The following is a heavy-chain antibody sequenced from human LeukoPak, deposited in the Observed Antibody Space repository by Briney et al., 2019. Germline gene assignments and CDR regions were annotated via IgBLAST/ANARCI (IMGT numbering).Heavy chain of an antibody. V-gene: IGHV1-46*01. CDR1: GYAFTSYY. J-gene: IGHJ6*03. Sequence: ASVKVSCKASGYAFTSYYMHWVRQAPGQGLEWMGIINPSGGSTSYAQKFQGRVTMTRDTSTSTVYMELSSLRSEDTAVYYCARDGRSSSYYYYCMDVWGKGTTVTVSS. CDR3: ARDGRSSSYYYYCMDV. D-gene: IGHD6-6*01. CDR2: INPSGGST.